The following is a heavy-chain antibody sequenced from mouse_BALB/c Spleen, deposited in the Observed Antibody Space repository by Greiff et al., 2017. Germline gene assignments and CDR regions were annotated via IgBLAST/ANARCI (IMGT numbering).Heavy chain of an antibody. CDR2: ISSGSSTI. V-gene: IGHV5-17*02. J-gene: IGHJ2*01. CDR1: GFTFSSFG. Sequence: EVMLVESGGGLVQPGGSRKLSCAASGFTFSSFGMHWVRQAPEKGLEWVAYISSGSSTIYYADTVKGRFTISRDNPKNTLFLQMTSLRSEDTAMYYCARDYGSSYVVFDYWGQGTTLTVSS. CDR3: ARDYGSSYVVFDY. D-gene: IGHD1-1*01.